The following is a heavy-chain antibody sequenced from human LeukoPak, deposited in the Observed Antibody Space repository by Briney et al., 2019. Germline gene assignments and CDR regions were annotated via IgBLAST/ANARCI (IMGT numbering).Heavy chain of an antibody. CDR2: IIPILGIA. J-gene: IGHJ4*02. V-gene: IGHV1-69*04. Sequence: GASVRVSCKTSGYPFSRYLISWVRQAPGQGLEWMGRIIPILGIANYAQKFQGRVTITADKSTSTAYMELSSLRSEDTAVYYCASDPIRFHYFDYWGQGTLVTVSS. CDR1: GYPFSRYL. CDR3: ASDPIRFHYFDY.